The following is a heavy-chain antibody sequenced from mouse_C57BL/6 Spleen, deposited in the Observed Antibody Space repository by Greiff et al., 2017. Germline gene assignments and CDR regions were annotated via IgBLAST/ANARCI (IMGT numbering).Heavy chain of an antibody. Sequence: VQLKQSGPELVKPGASVKIPCKASGYTFTDYNMDWVKQSHGKSLEWIGDINPNNGGTIYNQKFKGKATLTVDKSSSTAYMELSSLTSEDTAVYYCARFRAYGDYAMDYWGQGTSVTVSS. V-gene: IGHV1-18*01. D-gene: IGHD1-1*01. CDR2: INPNNGGT. J-gene: IGHJ4*01. CDR3: ARFRAYGDYAMDY. CDR1: GYTFTDYN.